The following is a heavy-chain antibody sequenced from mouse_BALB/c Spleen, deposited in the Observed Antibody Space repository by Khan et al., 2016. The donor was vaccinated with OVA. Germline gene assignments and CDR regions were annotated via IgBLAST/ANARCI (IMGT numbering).Heavy chain of an antibody. CDR2: INTYTGEP. Sequence: QIQLVQSGPELKKPGETVKISCKASRYTFTNYVMNWVKQAPGKGLKWMGWINTYTGEPTYSDDFKGRFAFSLETSASTAYLQINNLKNEDTATYFCARGNRDFDYWGQGTTLTVSS. CDR1: RYTFTNYV. D-gene: IGHD2-1*01. CDR3: ARGNRDFDY. J-gene: IGHJ2*01. V-gene: IGHV9-3-1*01.